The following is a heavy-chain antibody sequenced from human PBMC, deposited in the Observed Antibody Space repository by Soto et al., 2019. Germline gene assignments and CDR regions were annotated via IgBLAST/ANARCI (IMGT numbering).Heavy chain of an antibody. Sequence: GGSLRLSCAASGFTFSSYAMSWVRQAPGKGLEWVSAISGSGGSTYYADSVKGRFTISRDNSKNTLYLQMNSLRAEDTAVYYCAKDLRRSSAGGGSYFDYWGQGTLVTVSS. CDR2: ISGSGGST. J-gene: IGHJ4*02. V-gene: IGHV3-23*01. CDR3: AKDLRRSSAGGGSYFDY. D-gene: IGHD6-13*01. CDR1: GFTFSSYA.